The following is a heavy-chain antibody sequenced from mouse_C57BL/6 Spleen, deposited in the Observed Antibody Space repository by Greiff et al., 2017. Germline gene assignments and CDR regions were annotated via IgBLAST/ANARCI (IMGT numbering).Heavy chain of an antibody. D-gene: IGHD1-1*01. V-gene: IGHV5-17*01. J-gene: IGHJ4*01. Sequence: EVQRVESGGGLVKPGGSLKLSCAASGFTFSDYGMHWVRQAPEKGLEWVAYISSGSSTIYYADTVKGRFTISRDNAKNTLFLQMTSLRSEDTAMYYCARPCDYYRSSEDAMDYWGQGTSVTVSS. CDR2: ISSGSSTI. CDR1: GFTFSDYG. CDR3: ARPCDYYRSSEDAMDY.